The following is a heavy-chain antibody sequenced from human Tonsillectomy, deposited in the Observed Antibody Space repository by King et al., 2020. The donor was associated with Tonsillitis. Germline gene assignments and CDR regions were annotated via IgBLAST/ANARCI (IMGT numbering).Heavy chain of an antibody. D-gene: IGHD3-3*02. V-gene: IGHV2-70*04. CDR2: IDWDDEK. CDR1: GFSLSTTGMR. Sequence: VTLKESGPALVKPTQTLTLTCTFSGFSLSTTGMRVSWIRQTPGKALEWLARIDWDDEKFYSTYLKTRLTISKDTSRNQVVLTMTNMDPVDTATYFCARATDLAWFDPWGQGTLVIVSS. CDR3: ARATDLAWFDP. J-gene: IGHJ5*02.